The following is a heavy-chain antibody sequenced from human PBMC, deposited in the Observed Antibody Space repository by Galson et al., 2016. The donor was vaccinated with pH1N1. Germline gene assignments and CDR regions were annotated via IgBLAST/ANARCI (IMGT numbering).Heavy chain of an antibody. Sequence: QSGAEVKKPGESLRISCKGSGYNFPTYWINWVRQMPGKGLEWMGRIDPSDSYTNYRPSFQGRVTISTDTSVSTAFLVLNNLKASDTAVYYCARQMTPPGHHLLHLDVWGQGTTVTVSS. CDR1: GYNFPTYW. J-gene: IGHJ6*02. CDR3: ARQMTPPGHHLLHLDV. CDR2: IDPSDSYT. V-gene: IGHV5-10-1*01. D-gene: IGHD1-14*01.